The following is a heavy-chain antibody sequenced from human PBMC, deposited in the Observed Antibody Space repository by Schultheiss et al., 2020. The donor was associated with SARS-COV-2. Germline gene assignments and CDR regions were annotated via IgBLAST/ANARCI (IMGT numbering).Heavy chain of an antibody. CDR2: IYHSGST. CDR3: ARGRGYYYYGMDV. CDR1: GGSISSYY. Sequence: SETLSLTCTVSGGSISSYYWSWIRQPPGKGLEWIGSIYHSGSTYYNPSLKSRVTISVDTSKNQFSLKLSSVTAADTAVYYCARGRGYYYYGMDVWGQGTTVTVSS. V-gene: IGHV4-59*12. J-gene: IGHJ6*02.